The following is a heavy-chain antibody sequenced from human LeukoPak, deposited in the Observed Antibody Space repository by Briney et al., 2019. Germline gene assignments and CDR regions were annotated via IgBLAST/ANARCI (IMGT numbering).Heavy chain of an antibody. CDR3: ATTYCGGDCYRTANWFDP. V-gene: IGHV1-24*01. CDR2: FDPEDGEI. J-gene: IGHJ5*02. CDR1: GYTLTELS. Sequence: ASVKVSCKVSGYTLTELSMHWVRQAPGKGLEWMGGFDPEDGEIIYAQKFQGRVTMTEDTSTDTAYMELSSLRSEDTAVYYCATTYCGGDCYRTANWFDPWGQGTLVTVSS. D-gene: IGHD2-21*02.